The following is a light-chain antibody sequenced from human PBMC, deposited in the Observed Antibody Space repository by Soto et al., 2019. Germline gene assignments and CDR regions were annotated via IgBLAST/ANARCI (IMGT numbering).Light chain of an antibody. CDR2: DAY. Sequence: VMTQSPATLSVSPGERVILSCSGSQGVGSTLAWYRQQPGQASRLLIYDAYIRATGVPARFSGSGSGTDFTLTISSLEAEDFAVYCCQQRSWFGRGTKVDIK. CDR1: QGVGST. J-gene: IGKJ1*01. V-gene: IGKV3D-11*03. CDR3: QQRSW.